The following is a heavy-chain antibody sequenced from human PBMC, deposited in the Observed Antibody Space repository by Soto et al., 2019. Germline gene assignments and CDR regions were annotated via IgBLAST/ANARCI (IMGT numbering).Heavy chain of an antibody. CDR2: KWFFASGGNE. CDR3: GRDPYSGARYYSDL. D-gene: IGHD1-26*01. J-gene: IGHJ4*02. V-gene: IGHV3-33*01. CDR1: GFTFSNYG. Sequence: GGSLRLSCATSGFTFSNYGIHWVRQAPGKGLEWLAVKWFFASGGNEYYADSVKGRFAISRDDSKQTAYLEMKSLRAEDTAVYYCGRDPYSGARYYSDLWGQGTQVTVSS.